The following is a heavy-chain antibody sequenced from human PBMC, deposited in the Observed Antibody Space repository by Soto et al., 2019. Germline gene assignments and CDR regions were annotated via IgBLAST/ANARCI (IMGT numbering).Heavy chain of an antibody. CDR2: IYYSGST. CDR1: GGSICSSSYY. Sequence: PSETLSLTCTVSGGSICSSSYYWGWIRQPPGKGLEWIGSIYYSGSTYYNPSLKSRVTISVDTSKNQFSLKLSSVTAADTAVYYCARRRPYYDILTGYSPRWFDPWGQGTLVTVSS. CDR3: ARRRPYYDILTGYSPRWFDP. J-gene: IGHJ5*02. V-gene: IGHV4-39*01. D-gene: IGHD3-9*01.